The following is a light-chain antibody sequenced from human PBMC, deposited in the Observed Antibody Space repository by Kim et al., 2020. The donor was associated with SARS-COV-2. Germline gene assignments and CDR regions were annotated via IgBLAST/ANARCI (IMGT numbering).Light chain of an antibody. CDR2: ATS. CDR1: QNINGY. J-gene: IGKJ2*01. Sequence: ASVGDRVTIPCRARQNINGYLKWSQQNPGKAPNLLIYATSSLQSGVPERFSGSGSGTDFSLTISSLQPGDCATYYCQHSYSTPYTFGQETKLDI. V-gene: IGKV1-39*01. CDR3: QHSYSTPYT.